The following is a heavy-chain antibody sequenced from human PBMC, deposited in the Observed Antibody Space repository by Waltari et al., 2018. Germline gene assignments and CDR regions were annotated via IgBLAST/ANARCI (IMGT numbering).Heavy chain of an antibody. CDR3: ARGRVQGERVRNYYYYGMDV. D-gene: IGHD3-10*01. V-gene: IGHV3-23*03. Sequence: EVHLLESGGGLAQPGGSLRLSCAASGFTLSSYAMSWVRQAPGKVLEWVSLIYSDSNTYYEDSGKGRFTISRDNSKNTLYRQMDSLTFEDTAVYYCARGRVQGERVRNYYYYGMDVWGQGTTVTVSS. CDR2: IYSDSNT. CDR1: GFTLSSYA. J-gene: IGHJ6*02.